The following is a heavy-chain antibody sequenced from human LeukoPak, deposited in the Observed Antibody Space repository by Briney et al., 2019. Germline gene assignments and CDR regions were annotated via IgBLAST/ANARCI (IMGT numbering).Heavy chain of an antibody. D-gene: IGHD2-2*02. Sequence: PGGSLRLSCAASGFTFSSYGMHGVRQAPGKGLECVAFIRYDGSNKYYADSVKGRFTISRDNSKNTLYLQMNSLRAEDTAVYYCAKSSDSDIVVVPAAIRLDYWGQGTLVTVSS. CDR3: AKSSDSDIVVVPAAIRLDY. CDR2: IRYDGSNK. CDR1: GFTFSSYG. J-gene: IGHJ4*02. V-gene: IGHV3-30*02.